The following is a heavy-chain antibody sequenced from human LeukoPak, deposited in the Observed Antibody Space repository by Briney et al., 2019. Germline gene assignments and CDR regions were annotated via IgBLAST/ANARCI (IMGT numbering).Heavy chain of an antibody. CDR3: AAQALAGKGNYFDP. CDR1: ESTVSTNY. Sequence: GGSLRLSCAASESTVSTNYMTWVRQAPGKGLEWVSVIYRDGNTYYADTVEGRFTISRDNSKNTLYLQMDSLRAEDTAVYYCAAQALAGKGNYFDPWGQGTLVTVSS. V-gene: IGHV3-53*01. CDR2: IYRDGNT. J-gene: IGHJ5*02. D-gene: IGHD6-19*01.